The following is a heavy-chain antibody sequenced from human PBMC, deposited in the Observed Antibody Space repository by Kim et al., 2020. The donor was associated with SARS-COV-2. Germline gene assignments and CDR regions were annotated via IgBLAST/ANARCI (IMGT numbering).Heavy chain of an antibody. CDR2: IYSGGST. V-gene: IGHV3-53*01. Sequence: GGSLRLSCAASGFTVSSNYMSWVRQAPGKGLEWVSVIYSGGSTYYADSVKGRFTISRDNSKNTLYLQMNSLRAEDTAVYYCAREVRYFDWLLQSDDYYYYGMDVWGQGTTVTVSS. D-gene: IGHD3-9*01. J-gene: IGHJ6*02. CDR1: GFTVSSNY. CDR3: AREVRYFDWLLQSDDYYYYGMDV.